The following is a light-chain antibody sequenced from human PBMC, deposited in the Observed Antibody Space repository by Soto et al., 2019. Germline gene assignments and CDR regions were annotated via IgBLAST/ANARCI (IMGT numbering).Light chain of an antibody. J-gene: IGLJ2*01. CDR3: CSYASRTTAI. V-gene: IGLV2-23*01. CDR2: EGS. CDR1: SSDVGSYNL. Sequence: QSALTQPASVSGSPGQPITISCTGTSSDVGSYNLVSWYQQHPGKAPQLMIYEGSKRPSGVSNRFSGSKSGNTASLTISGLQAEDEADYYCCSYASRTTAIFGGGTKLTVL.